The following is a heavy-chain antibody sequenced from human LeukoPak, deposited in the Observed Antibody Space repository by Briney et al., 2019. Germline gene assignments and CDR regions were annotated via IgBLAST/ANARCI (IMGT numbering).Heavy chain of an antibody. V-gene: IGHV1-69-2*01. CDR2: VDPADGET. Sequence: GATVKISCKPSGYTFTDYYIHWVQQAPGKGLDWMGRVDPADGETFYAEKFKGSVSFITDSSTDTAYMDLSSLRSEDTAVYYCATTPGDGTDYWGQGTLVTVSS. CDR3: ATTPGDGTDY. J-gene: IGHJ4*02. D-gene: IGHD3-16*01. CDR1: GYTFTDYY.